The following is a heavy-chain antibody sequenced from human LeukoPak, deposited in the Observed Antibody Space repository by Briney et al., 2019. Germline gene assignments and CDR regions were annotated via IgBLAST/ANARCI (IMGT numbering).Heavy chain of an antibody. V-gene: IGHV4-59*01. CDR2: IYYSGST. J-gene: IGHJ6*03. D-gene: IGHD4-17*01. Sequence: SETLSLTCTVSGGSISNYYWNWIRQPPGKGLEWIGYIYYSGSTNYNPSLKSRVTISLDTSKNQFSLRLSSVTAADTAVYYCARDRGTTVTTSHYYYYMDVWGKGTTVTVSS. CDR1: GGSISNYY. CDR3: ARDRGTTVTTSHYYYYMDV.